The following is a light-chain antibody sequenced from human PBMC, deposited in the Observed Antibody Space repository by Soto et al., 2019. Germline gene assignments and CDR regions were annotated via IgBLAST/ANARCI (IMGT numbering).Light chain of an antibody. Sequence: DIQMTQSPSSLSASVGDRVTITCRASQSISSYLNWYQKKPGKAPKLLIYAASSLQSGVPSRFSGSAAGTDFTLTISSLQPKDFATYYCQQSYSTPRTFGQGTEVEIK. CDR2: AAS. J-gene: IGKJ1*01. CDR1: QSISSY. V-gene: IGKV1-39*01. CDR3: QQSYSTPRT.